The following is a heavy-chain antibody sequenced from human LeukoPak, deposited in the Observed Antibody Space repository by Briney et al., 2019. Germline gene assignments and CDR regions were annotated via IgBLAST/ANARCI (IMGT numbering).Heavy chain of an antibody. CDR2: FVLEDGET. CDR3: AQRRYCSGGSCYSSRWFDP. J-gene: IGHJ5*02. Sequence: GASVKASCKVSGYTLTELSMHWVRQAPGKGLGWWGGFVLEDGETIYAQKFQGRVTMTEDTSTDTAYMELSSLRSEDTAVYYCAQRRYCSGGSCYSSRWFDPWGQGTLVTVSS. D-gene: IGHD2-15*01. V-gene: IGHV1-24*01. CDR1: GYTLTELS.